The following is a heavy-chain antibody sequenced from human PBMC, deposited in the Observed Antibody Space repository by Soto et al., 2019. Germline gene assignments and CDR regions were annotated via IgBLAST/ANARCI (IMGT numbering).Heavy chain of an antibody. J-gene: IGHJ6*02. CDR3: ARLHSHGTYGMDV. Sequence: SVKVSCKASGGSFSYTLSWVRQAPGQGLEWMGGIIPIFGTTKYAQKFQDRVTITADESTKTAYMELNTLRSEDTAVYYCARLHSHGTYGMDVWGQGTTVTVSS. CDR2: IIPIFGTT. D-gene: IGHD5-18*01. V-gene: IGHV1-69*13. CDR1: GGSFSYT.